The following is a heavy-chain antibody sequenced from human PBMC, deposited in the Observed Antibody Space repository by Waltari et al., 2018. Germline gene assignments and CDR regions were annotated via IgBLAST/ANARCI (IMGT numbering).Heavy chain of an antibody. V-gene: IGHV3-43D*03. Sequence: EVQLVESGGVVVQPGGSLRLSCAASGFTFAAYAMHWVRQAPGQGLEWVSLISWDGGSTYYADSVKGRFTISRDNSKNSLYLQMNSLRAEDTALYYCAKGGRYCSSTSCYPLDYWGQGTLVTVSS. CDR2: ISWDGGST. D-gene: IGHD2-2*01. CDR1: GFTFAAYA. J-gene: IGHJ4*02. CDR3: AKGGRYCSSTSCYPLDY.